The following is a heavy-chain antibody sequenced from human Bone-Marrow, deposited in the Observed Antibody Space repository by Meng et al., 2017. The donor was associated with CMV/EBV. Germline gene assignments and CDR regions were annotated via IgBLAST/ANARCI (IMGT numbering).Heavy chain of an antibody. CDR2: VSPYSANT. Sequence: ASVKVSCKASGYAFTSYGVSWVRQAPGQGLEWMGWVSPYSANTNYAQNFQGRVTMTTDTATSTAYLEVRRLRADDTAVYYCASTGYSSGWLNAFDLWGQGTMVTV. D-gene: IGHD6-19*01. CDR1: GYAFTSYG. CDR3: ASTGYSSGWLNAFDL. V-gene: IGHV1-18*01. J-gene: IGHJ3*01.